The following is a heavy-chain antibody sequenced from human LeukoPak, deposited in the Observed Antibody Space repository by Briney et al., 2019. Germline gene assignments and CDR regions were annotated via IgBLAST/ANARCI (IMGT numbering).Heavy chain of an antibody. J-gene: IGHJ4*02. Sequence: GGSLRLSCAASRFTFSDYYMSWIRQAPGKGLEWVSYISSSGSAIYYADSVKGRFTISRDNAKDSLYLQMNSLRVEDTAVYYCAKGQKWELPLDYWGQGTLVTVSS. CDR2: ISSSGSAI. V-gene: IGHV3-11*01. D-gene: IGHD1-26*01. CDR1: RFTFSDYY. CDR3: AKGQKWELPLDY.